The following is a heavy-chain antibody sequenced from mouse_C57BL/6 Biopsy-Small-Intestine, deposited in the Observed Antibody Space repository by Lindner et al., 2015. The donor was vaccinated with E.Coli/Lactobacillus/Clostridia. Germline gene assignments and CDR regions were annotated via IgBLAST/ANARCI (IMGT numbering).Heavy chain of an antibody. Sequence: SVKVSCKASGYTFNSYDINWVRQATGQGLEWMGWINPNSDKTGSAQKFQGRVTMTRDTSISTGYMELSSLRSEDTAVYYCVVGAVSTTFDIWGQGTMVTVSS. CDR3: VVGAVSTTFDI. CDR1: GYTFNSYD. J-gene: IGHJ3*01. CDR2: INPNSDKT. V-gene: IGHV1-81*01. D-gene: IGHD1-3*01.